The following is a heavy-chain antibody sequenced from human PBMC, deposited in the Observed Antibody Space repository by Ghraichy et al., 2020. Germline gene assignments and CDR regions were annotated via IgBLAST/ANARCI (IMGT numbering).Heavy chain of an antibody. CDR3: ARSDRSYYYDSSGYPGADY. D-gene: IGHD3-22*01. CDR1: GYTFTSYD. J-gene: IGHJ4*02. V-gene: IGHV1-8*01. Sequence: ASVKVSCKASGYTFTSYDINWVRQATGQGLEWMGWMNPNSGNTGYAQKFQGRVTMTRNTSISTAYMELSSLRSEDTAVYYCARSDRSYYYDSSGYPGADYWGQGTLVTVSS. CDR2: MNPNSGNT.